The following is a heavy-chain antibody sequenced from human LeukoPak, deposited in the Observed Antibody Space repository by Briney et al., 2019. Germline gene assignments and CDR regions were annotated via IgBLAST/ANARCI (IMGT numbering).Heavy chain of an antibody. Sequence: TSGTLSLTCAVYGGSFSGYDWTWIRQPPGEGLEWIGEINHSGSTSYNPTLESRVTISVDTSKNQFSLKLSSVTAADTAVYYCVRDSKAFNAFDIWGQGTMVTVSS. J-gene: IGHJ3*02. CDR2: INHSGST. CDR3: VRDSKAFNAFDI. CDR1: GGSFSGYD. V-gene: IGHV4-34*01. D-gene: IGHD6-13*01.